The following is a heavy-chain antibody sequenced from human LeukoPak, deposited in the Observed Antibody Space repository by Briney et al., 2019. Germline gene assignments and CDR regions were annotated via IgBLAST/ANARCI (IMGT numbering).Heavy chain of an antibody. V-gene: IGHV3-64*01. CDR2: ISSNGGST. D-gene: IGHD6-13*01. Sequence: GGSLRLSCAASGFTFSSYAMHWVRQAPGKGLEYVSAISSNGGSTYYANSVKGRFTISRDNSKNTLYLQMGSLRAEDMAVYYCARAGAAATSSIWGQGTMVTVSS. CDR1: GFTFSSYA. CDR3: ARAGAAATSSI. J-gene: IGHJ3*02.